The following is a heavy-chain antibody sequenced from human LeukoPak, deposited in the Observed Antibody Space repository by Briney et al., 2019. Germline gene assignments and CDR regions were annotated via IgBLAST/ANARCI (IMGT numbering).Heavy chain of an antibody. CDR2: INPSGGST. Sequence: ASEKVSCKASGYIFISYHMHWVRQAPGQGLEWMGIINPSGGSTSYAQKFQGRVSMTRNTSTSTVYMELSSLRSEDTAVYYCARDWYLDYWGQGTLVTVSS. CDR3: ARDWYLDY. V-gene: IGHV1-46*01. J-gene: IGHJ4*02. CDR1: GYIFISYH.